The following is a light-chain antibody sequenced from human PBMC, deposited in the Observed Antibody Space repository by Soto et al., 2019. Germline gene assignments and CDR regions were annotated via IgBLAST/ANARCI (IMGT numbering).Light chain of an antibody. V-gene: IGKV3-15*01. CDR3: QQYNNWPPCT. CDR2: GAS. J-gene: IGKJ2*02. CDR1: QSVSSN. Sequence: EIVMTQSTATLSVSPGERATLSCRASQSVSSNLAWYQQKPGQAPRLLIYGASTRATGIPARFSGSGSGTEFTLTISILQSEDFAVYYCQQYNNWPPCTFGQGTKLEIK.